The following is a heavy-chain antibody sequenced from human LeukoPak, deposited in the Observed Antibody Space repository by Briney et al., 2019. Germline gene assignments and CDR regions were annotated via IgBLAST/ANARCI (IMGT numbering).Heavy chain of an antibody. CDR1: GFTFSDYY. Sequence: GGSLRLSCAASGFTFSDYYMSWIRQAPGKGLEWVSYISSSGSAIYYADSVKGRFTISRDNAKNSLYLQMNSLRAGDTAVYYCARDRAAAGAPQDYWGQGTLVTVSS. V-gene: IGHV3-11*01. D-gene: IGHD6-13*01. J-gene: IGHJ4*02. CDR3: ARDRAAAGAPQDY. CDR2: ISSSGSAI.